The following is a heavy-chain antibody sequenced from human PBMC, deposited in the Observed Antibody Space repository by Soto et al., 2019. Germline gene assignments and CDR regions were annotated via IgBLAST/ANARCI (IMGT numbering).Heavy chain of an antibody. V-gene: IGHV1-18*01. Sequence: ASVKVSCKASGYTFISYGISWVRQAPGQGLEWMGWISGYNGNTNYAQNVQGRVTLTIDTSTSTAYMELRSLRSDDTAVYYCARDLKTTLTTYYFDYWGQGTLVTVSS. J-gene: IGHJ4*02. CDR1: GYTFISYG. D-gene: IGHD4-17*01. CDR3: ARDLKTTLTTYYFDY. CDR2: ISGYNGNT.